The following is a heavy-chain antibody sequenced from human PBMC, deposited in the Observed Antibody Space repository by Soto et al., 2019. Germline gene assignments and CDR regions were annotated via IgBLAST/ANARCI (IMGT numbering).Heavy chain of an antibody. CDR1: GFTFSSYA. Sequence: GGSLRLSCAASGFTFSSYAMNWVRQAPGKGLEWVSGISDSGSTTYYADSVKGRFTISRDNSKNTLFLQMNSLRTEDTAVYFCARPDRDGYNYDYWGQGTLVTVS. J-gene: IGHJ4*01. CDR2: ISDSGSTT. CDR3: ARPDRDGYNYDY. D-gene: IGHD5-12*01. V-gene: IGHV3-23*01.